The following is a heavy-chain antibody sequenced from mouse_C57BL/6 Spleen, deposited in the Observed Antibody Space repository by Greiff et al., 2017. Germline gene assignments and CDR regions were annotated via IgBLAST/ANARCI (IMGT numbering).Heavy chain of an antibody. V-gene: IGHV1-15*01. Sequence: VQLQQSGAELVRPGASVTLSCKASGFTFTDYEMHWVKQTPVHGLEWIGAIDPDTGGTAYNQKFKGKAILTADKSSSTAYMELRSLTSEDSDVYYCTRKTRGFAYWGQGTLVTVSA. CDR1: GFTFTDYE. CDR3: TRKTRGFAY. CDR2: IDPDTGGT. J-gene: IGHJ3*01.